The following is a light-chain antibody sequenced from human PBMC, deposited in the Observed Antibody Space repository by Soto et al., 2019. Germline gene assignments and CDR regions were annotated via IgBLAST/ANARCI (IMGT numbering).Light chain of an antibody. CDR3: SSYTSSRTRV. V-gene: IGLV2-14*03. CDR2: DVS. J-gene: IGLJ3*02. Sequence: QSALTQPASVSGSPGQSITISCTGTSSDVGAYNYVAWYQHHPGKAPKLMIYDVSNRPSGVSNRFSASKSCNTASLTISGLQAEDEADYYCSSYTSSRTRVFGGGTKVTVL. CDR1: SSDVGAYNY.